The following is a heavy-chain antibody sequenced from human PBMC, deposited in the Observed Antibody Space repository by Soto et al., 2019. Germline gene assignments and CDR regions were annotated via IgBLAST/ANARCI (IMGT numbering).Heavy chain of an antibody. CDR2: INKDGSST. Sequence: EVQLVESGGGLVQPGGSLRLSCAASGFTFSSYWMHWVRQAPGKGLVWVSRINKDGSSTTYTDSVRGRFTISRDTAKNTLFRQMKSQRAEVTAIYSCARDNWGEDYWGQGTLVTVSS. CDR3: ARDNWGEDY. J-gene: IGHJ4*02. D-gene: IGHD7-27*01. CDR1: GFTFSSYW. V-gene: IGHV3-74*01.